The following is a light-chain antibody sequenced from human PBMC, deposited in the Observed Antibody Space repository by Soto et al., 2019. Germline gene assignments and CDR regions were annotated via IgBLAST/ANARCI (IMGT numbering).Light chain of an antibody. CDR3: CSYADSSSYV. J-gene: IGLJ1*01. Sequence: QFVLTQPASVSGFPGQSITISCTGTSSDVGAYNFVSWYQQHPGRAPKLMIYDVSYRPSGVSNRFSGSKSGNTASLTISGLQIEDEADYYCCSYADSSSYVFGTGTKVTVL. CDR2: DVS. CDR1: SSDVGAYNF. V-gene: IGLV2-14*03.